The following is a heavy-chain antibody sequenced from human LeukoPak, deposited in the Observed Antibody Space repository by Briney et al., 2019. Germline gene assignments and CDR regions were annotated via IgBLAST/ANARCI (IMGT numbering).Heavy chain of an antibody. Sequence: SETLSLTCAVYGGSFSGYYWSWIRQPPGKGLEWIGYIYYSGSTNYNPSLKSRVTISVDTSKNQFSLKLSSVTAADTAVYYCARDGLGYSYGLAGFDYWGQGTLVTVSS. J-gene: IGHJ4*02. CDR3: ARDGLGYSYGLAGFDY. CDR1: GGSFSGYY. V-gene: IGHV4-59*01. D-gene: IGHD5-18*01. CDR2: IYYSGST.